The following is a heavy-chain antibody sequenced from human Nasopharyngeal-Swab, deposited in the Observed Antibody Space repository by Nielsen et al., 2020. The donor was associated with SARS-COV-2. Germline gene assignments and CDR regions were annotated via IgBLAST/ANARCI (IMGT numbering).Heavy chain of an antibody. J-gene: IGHJ5*02. CDR2: ISHTSGT. CDR1: GVSITSHY. V-gene: IGHV4-59*11. CDR3: AKEGATGWFDP. Sequence: SETLSLTCTVSGVSITSHYWSWIRQPPGKGLEWIGYISHTSGTSYNPSLKSRVTMFLNTSKNQFSLRLRSVTAADTAVYYCAKEGATGWFDPWGQGTLVTVSS.